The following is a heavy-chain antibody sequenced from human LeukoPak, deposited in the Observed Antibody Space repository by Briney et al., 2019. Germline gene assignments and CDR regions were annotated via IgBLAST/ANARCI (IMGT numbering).Heavy chain of an antibody. D-gene: IGHD2-21*02. Sequence: ASVKVSCKASGYTFTGYYMHWVRQAPGQGLEWMGWINPNSGGTKYAQKFQGRVTMTRDTSISTAYMELCRLRSDDSAVFYCARLTLAYCGGDCYSYFDYWGQGTLVTVSS. J-gene: IGHJ4*02. V-gene: IGHV1-2*02. CDR3: ARLTLAYCGGDCYSYFDY. CDR1: GYTFTGYY. CDR2: INPNSGGT.